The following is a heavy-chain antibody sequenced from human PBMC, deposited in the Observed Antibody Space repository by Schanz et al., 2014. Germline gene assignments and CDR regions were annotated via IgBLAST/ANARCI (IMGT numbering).Heavy chain of an antibody. CDR2: ISVYNHNK. V-gene: IGHV1-18*01. J-gene: IGHJ4*02. CDR1: GYTFTSYG. Sequence: QVQLVQSGAEVKKPGASVKVSCKASGYTFTSYGISWVRQAPGQGLEWVGWISVYNHNKEYDQKFQGRVTMTTDTSTSTAYMELSSLRSEDTAVYSCARGIGGYGANNYFDYWGQGTLVTVSS. D-gene: IGHD5-12*01. CDR3: ARGIGGYGANNYFDY.